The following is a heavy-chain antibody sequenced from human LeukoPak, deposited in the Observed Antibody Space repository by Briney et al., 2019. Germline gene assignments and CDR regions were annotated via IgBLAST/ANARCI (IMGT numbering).Heavy chain of an antibody. CDR1: GFIVSSNY. J-gene: IGHJ4*02. Sequence: GGSLRLSCAASGFIVSSNYMSWVRQAPGKGLEWVSVLYSGGGTYYADSVKGRFTISRDNSKNTLYLQMNSLRAEDTAICYCATLYGSSRGAFDYWGQGTLVTVSS. V-gene: IGHV3-53*01. CDR2: LYSGGGT. D-gene: IGHD3-10*01. CDR3: ATLYGSSRGAFDY.